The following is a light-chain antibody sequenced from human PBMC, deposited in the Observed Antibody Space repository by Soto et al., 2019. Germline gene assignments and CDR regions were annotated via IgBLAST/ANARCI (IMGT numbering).Light chain of an antibody. CDR1: QGIRND. Sequence: AIQMTQSPSSLSSSLGDRVTITCRASQGIRNDLGWYQQKPGKAPKLLIYAASSLQSGVPSRFSGSGSGTDFTLTISSLKPEDFATYYCLQDYNYPWTFGQGTKVDIK. CDR2: AAS. CDR3: LQDYNYPWT. J-gene: IGKJ1*01. V-gene: IGKV1-6*01.